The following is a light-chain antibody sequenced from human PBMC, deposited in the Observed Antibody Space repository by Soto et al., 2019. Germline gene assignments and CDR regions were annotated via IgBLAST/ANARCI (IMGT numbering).Light chain of an antibody. CDR2: LEGSGSY. CDR1: SGHSSYI. V-gene: IGLV4-60*02. CDR3: ETWDSNTHV. Sequence: QLVLTQSSSASASLGSSVKLTCTLSSGHSSYIIAWHQQQPGKAPRYLMKLEGSGSYNKGSGVPDRFSGSSSGADRYLTIANLQFEDEADYYCETWDSNTHVFGNGTKLTVL. J-gene: IGLJ1*01.